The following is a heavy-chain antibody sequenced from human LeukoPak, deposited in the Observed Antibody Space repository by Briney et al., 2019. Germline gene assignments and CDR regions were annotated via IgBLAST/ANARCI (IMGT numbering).Heavy chain of an antibody. CDR3: ARGAYYYGSGKYLY. J-gene: IGHJ4*02. CDR1: GGTFSSYA. D-gene: IGHD3-10*01. V-gene: IGHV1-69*05. CDR2: IIPIFGTA. Sequence: RASVKVSCKASGGTFSSYAISWVRQAPGQGLEWMGGIIPIFGTANYAQKFQGRVTMTRNTSISTAYMELSSLRSEDTAVYYCARGAYYYGSGKYLYWGQGTLVTVSS.